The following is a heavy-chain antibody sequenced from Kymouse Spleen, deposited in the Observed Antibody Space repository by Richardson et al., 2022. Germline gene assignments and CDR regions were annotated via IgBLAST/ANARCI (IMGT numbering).Heavy chain of an antibody. D-gene: IGHD6-13*01. Sequence: QVQLVESGGGVVQPGRSLRLSCAASGFTFSSYGMHWVRQAPGKGLEWVAVIWYDGSNKYYADSVKGRFTISRDNSKNTLYLQMNSLRAEDTAVYYCARGGVRIAAALFDYWGQGTLVTVSS. CDR1: GFTFSSYG. V-gene: IGHV3-33*01. J-gene: IGHJ4*02. CDR3: ARGGVRIAAALFDY. CDR2: IWYDGSNK.